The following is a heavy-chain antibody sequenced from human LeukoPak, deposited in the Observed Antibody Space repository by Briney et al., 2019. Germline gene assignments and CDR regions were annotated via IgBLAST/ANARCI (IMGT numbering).Heavy chain of an antibody. CDR1: GYTFTSYD. Sequence: GASVKVSCKASGYTFTSYDINWVRQATGQGLEWMGWMNPNSGNTGYAQKFQGRVTMTRDTSTSTVYMELSSLRSEDTAVYYCARVRYDERHNWFDPWGQGTLVTVSS. CDR2: MNPNSGNT. V-gene: IGHV1-8*01. D-gene: IGHD3-16*01. J-gene: IGHJ5*02. CDR3: ARVRYDERHNWFDP.